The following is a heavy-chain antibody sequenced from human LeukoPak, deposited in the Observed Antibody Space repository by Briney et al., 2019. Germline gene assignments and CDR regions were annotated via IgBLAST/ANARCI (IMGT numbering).Heavy chain of an antibody. V-gene: IGHV3-30*03. CDR3: ARNSGSYQDYFDY. Sequence: GGSLRLSCAASGFTFSSYGMHWVRQAPGKGLEWVAVISYDGSNKYYADSVKGRFTISRDNAKNSLYLQMNSLRAEDTAAYYCARNSGSYQDYFDYWGQGTLVTVSS. CDR2: ISYDGSNK. D-gene: IGHD1-26*01. CDR1: GFTFSSYG. J-gene: IGHJ4*02.